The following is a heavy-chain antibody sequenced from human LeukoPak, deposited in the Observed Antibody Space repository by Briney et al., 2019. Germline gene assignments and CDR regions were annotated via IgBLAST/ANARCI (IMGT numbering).Heavy chain of an antibody. CDR1: GYTFTSYD. Sequence: GASVEVSCKASGYTFTSYDINWVRQATGQGLEWMGWMNPNSANTGYAQKFQGRVTMTRDTSINTAYMELSSLTSEDTAVYYCARGWFGEIPFLDFWGQGTLVTVSS. V-gene: IGHV1-8*01. CDR2: MNPNSANT. D-gene: IGHD3-10*01. J-gene: IGHJ4*02. CDR3: ARGWFGEIPFLDF.